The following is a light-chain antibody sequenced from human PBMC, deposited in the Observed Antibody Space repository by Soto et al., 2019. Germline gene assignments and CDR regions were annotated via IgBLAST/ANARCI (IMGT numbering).Light chain of an antibody. Sequence: QSALTQPASVSGSPGQSITISCTGTSSDVGGYNYVSWYQQHPGKAPKLIIHDVSYRPSGSSNRFSGSKSGNTASLTISGLQAEDEADYYCSSYTSSSTRVFGTGTKLTVL. CDR1: SSDVGGYNY. CDR2: DVS. CDR3: SSYTSSSTRV. V-gene: IGLV2-14*01. J-gene: IGLJ1*01.